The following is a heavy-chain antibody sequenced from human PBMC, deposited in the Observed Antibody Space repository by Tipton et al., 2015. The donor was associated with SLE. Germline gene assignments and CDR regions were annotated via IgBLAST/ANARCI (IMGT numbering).Heavy chain of an antibody. V-gene: IGHV4-34*01. J-gene: IGHJ3*02. Sequence: TLSLTCDVYGGSFSGHYWSWIRQSPGKGLERIGEINHSGSTNYNPSLKSRVTISVHTSKNQFSLKVNSVTAADTALYYCAREASYSSSSLAFDIWGQGTMVTVSS. CDR1: GGSFSGHY. CDR3: AREASYSSSSLAFDI. D-gene: IGHD6-6*01. CDR2: INHSGST.